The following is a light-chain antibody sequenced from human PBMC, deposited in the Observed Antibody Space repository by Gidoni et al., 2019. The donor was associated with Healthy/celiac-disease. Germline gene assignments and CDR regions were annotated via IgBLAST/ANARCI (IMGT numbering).Light chain of an antibody. CDR1: QSVSSSY. CDR2: GAS. V-gene: IGKV3-20*01. Sequence: EIVFTQSPGTLSLSPGERATLSCRASQSVSSSYLAWYQQKPGQAPRLRIYGASSRATGIPDRFSGSGSGTDFTLTISRLEPEDFAVYYCQQYGSSPQTFGQGTKVEIK. CDR3: QQYGSSPQT. J-gene: IGKJ1*01.